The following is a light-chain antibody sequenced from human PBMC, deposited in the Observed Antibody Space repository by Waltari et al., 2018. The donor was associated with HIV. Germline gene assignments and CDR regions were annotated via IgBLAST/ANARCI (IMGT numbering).Light chain of an antibody. J-gene: IGKJ1*01. CDR2: GAS. CDR1: QSVSRSF. CDR3: HQYGGSPPT. Sequence: EIVLTQSPGSLSLSPGERATPSCRASQSVSRSFLAWLQQKPGQAPRLLVYGASSRATDIPDRFSGSGSGTDFTLTISRLEPEDFAVYYCHQYGGSPPTFGQGTKVEIK. V-gene: IGKV3-20*01.